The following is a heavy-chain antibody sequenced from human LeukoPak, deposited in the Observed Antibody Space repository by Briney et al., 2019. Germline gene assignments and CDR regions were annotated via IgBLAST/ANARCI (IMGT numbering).Heavy chain of an antibody. D-gene: IGHD3-16*02. J-gene: IGHJ4*02. CDR1: GYTFTSYG. V-gene: IGHV1-18*01. CDR3: ASGNVVTFGGVIGGS. CDR2: ISAYNGNT. Sequence: ASVKVSCKASGYTFTSYGISWVRQAPGQGLEWMGWISAYNGNTNYAQKLQGRVTMTTDTSTSTAYMELRSLRSDDTAVYYCASGNVVTFGGVIGGSWGQGTLVTVSS.